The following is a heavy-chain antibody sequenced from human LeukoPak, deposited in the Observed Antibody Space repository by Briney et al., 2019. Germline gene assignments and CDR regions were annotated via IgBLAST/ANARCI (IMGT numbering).Heavy chain of an antibody. D-gene: IGHD6-13*01. J-gene: IGHJ4*02. CDR2: IYHSGSS. Sequence: SGTLSLTCTVSGGSVSSDNWWSWVRQPPGKGLEWIGEIYHSGSSNYNPSLKSRATMSVDKSKNQVSLRLSSVTAADTAVFYCVRHAPSAPYFDSWGQGSLVTVSS. CDR3: VRHAPSAPYFDS. CDR1: GGSVSSDNW. V-gene: IGHV4-4*02.